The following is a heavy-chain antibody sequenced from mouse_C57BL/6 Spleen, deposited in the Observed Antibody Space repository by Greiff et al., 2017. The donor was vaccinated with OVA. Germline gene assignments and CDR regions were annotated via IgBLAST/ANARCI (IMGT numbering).Heavy chain of an antibody. CDR1: GFTFSDYY. CDR3: ARQGGVYYYGSSPYYAMDY. J-gene: IGHJ4*01. Sequence: EVKLVESGGGLVQPGGSLKLSCAASGFTFSDYYMYWVRQTPEKRLEWVAYISNGGGSTYYPDTVKGRFTISRDNAKNTLYLQMSRLKSEDTAMYYCARQGGVYYYGSSPYYAMDYWGQGTSVTVSS. V-gene: IGHV5-12*01. CDR2: ISNGGGST. D-gene: IGHD1-1*01.